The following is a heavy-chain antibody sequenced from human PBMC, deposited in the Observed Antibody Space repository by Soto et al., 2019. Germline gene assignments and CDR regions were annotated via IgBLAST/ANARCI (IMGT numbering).Heavy chain of an antibody. D-gene: IGHD3-10*01. CDR1: GFTFSSYS. J-gene: IGHJ4*02. Sequence: GGSLRLSCAASGFTFSSYSMSWVRQAPGKGLEWVSGFRTSGDGGTTYYADSVKGRFTISRDNSTNMLFLQMNSLRAEDTAIYYCAKKVNSGPGSQYFDYWGQGTLVTVSS. V-gene: IGHV3-23*01. CDR2: FRTSGDGGTT. CDR3: AKKVNSGPGSQYFDY.